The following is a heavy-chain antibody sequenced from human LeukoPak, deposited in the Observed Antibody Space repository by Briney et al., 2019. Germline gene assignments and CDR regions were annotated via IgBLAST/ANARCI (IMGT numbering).Heavy chain of an antibody. CDR2: IDGDESAT. CDR1: GFTFRSHW. CDR3: VGTHSSGYYYFDS. Sequence: GGSLRLSWAASGFTFRSHWMHWVRQAPGKGLIWVSRIDGDESATYYGDSVKGRFTISRDNAKNTLYLQMNSLRVEDTAVYYCVGTHSSGYYYFDSWGQGTLVTVSS. V-gene: IGHV3-74*01. J-gene: IGHJ4*02. D-gene: IGHD3-22*01.